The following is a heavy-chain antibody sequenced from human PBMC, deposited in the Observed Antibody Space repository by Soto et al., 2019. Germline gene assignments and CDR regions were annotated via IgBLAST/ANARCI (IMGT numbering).Heavy chain of an antibody. CDR1: GFTFSSYA. D-gene: IGHD5-12*01. CDR3: ARKDVAFDY. J-gene: IGHJ4*02. V-gene: IGHV3-23*01. CDR2: IYGSGGST. Sequence: PSETLSLSCAASGFTFSSYAMSWVRQAPGKGLEWVSLIYGSGGSTDYADSVKGRFTISRDNSKNMLYVQMNSLRDEDTAVYYCARKDVAFDYWGQGIPVTVSS.